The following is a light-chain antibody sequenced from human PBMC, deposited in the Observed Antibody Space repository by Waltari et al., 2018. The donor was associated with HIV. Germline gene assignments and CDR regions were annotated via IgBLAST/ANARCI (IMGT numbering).Light chain of an antibody. CDR3: TSYISGTIPV. CDR2: EAT. J-gene: IGLJ2*01. Sequence: QSALPQPASVSGSPGQSITIPCDLNDYASVSWYPRHPGKGPNVIIYEATNRASGPSNRFSGSKSGNTATLTISGLQPEDEADYFCTSYISGTIPVFGRGTRVTVL. V-gene: IGLV2-14*01. CDR1: LNDYAS.